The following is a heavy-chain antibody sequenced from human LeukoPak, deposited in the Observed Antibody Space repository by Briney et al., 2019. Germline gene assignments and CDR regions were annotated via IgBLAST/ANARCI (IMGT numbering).Heavy chain of an antibody. J-gene: IGHJ4*02. CDR2: ISSSGSTI. CDR3: AREQSRGYWPDY. CDR1: GFTFSSYE. Sequence: GGSLRLSCAASGFTFSSYEMNWVRQAPGKGLEWVSYISSSGSTIYYADSVKGRFTISRDNAKNSLYLQMNSLRAEDTAVYYCAREQSRGYWPDYWGQGTLVTVSS. D-gene: IGHD3-22*01. V-gene: IGHV3-48*03.